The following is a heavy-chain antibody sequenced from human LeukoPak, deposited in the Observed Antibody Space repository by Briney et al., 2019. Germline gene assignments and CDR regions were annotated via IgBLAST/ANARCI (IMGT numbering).Heavy chain of an antibody. CDR2: IEPDGSEK. Sequence: QSGGSLRLSCAASGFTFNSYWMSWVRQAPGKGLEWVANIEPDGSEKQYGDSVKGRFTTSRDNAKNSLYLQMNSLRAEDTAIYYCARIYYFGDNNWRYFDNWGQGTLVTVSS. D-gene: IGHD3-10*01. J-gene: IGHJ4*02. CDR1: GFTFNSYW. V-gene: IGHV3-7*01. CDR3: ARIYYFGDNNWRYFDN.